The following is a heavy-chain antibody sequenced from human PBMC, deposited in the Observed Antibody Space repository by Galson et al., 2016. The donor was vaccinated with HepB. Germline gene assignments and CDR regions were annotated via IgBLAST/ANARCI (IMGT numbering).Heavy chain of an antibody. V-gene: IGHV3-74*01. CDR3: VRDNWGSIDS. Sequence: SLRLSCAASGFAFSDFGMHWVRQAPGKGLVEVSHFHVDGSTTIYADSVKGRFTISRDSAKNMMYLQMNSLTAEDTGVYYCVRDNWGSIDSWGQGTLVTVSS. CDR2: FHVDGSTT. CDR1: GFAFSDFG. J-gene: IGHJ4*02. D-gene: IGHD7-27*01.